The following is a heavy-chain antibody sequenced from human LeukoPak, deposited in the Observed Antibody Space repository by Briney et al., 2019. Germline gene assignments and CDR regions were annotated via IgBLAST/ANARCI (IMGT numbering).Heavy chain of an antibody. Sequence: GGSLRLSCAASGFTFSSYSMNWVRQAPGKGLEWVSSISSSSSYIYYADSVKGRFTISRDNAKNSLYLQMNSPRAEDTAVYYCATSRYSSSWAPRGGWGQGTLVTVSS. CDR3: ATSRYSSSWAPRGG. CDR1: GFTFSSYS. CDR2: ISSSSSYI. J-gene: IGHJ4*02. D-gene: IGHD6-13*01. V-gene: IGHV3-21*01.